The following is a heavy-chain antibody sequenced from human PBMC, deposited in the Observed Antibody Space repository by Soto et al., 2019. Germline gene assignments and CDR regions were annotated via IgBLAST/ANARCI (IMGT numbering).Heavy chain of an antibody. J-gene: IGHJ2*01. Sequence: QVQLQESGPGLVKPSQTLSLTRPVSGGSISGGVFYWSWVRQPPGKGLGWIGYIFDSGSTYYNPSLKSRVTISVDTSKNQFSLRLSSVTAADTAVYYCAREIIPLTTDWYFDLWGRGTLVTVSS. CDR1: GGSISGGVFY. CDR3: AREIIPLTTDWYFDL. CDR2: IFDSGST. V-gene: IGHV4-30-4*01. D-gene: IGHD4-17*01.